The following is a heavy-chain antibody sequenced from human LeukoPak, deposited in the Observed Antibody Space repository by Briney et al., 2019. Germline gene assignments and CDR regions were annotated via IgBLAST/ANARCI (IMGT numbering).Heavy chain of an antibody. CDR3: ARDQPLGSLLRYFDY. CDR1: GGSISSSNW. CDR2: IYHSGST. Sequence: PSETLSLTCAVSGGSISSSNWWSWVRQPPGKGLEWIGQIYHSGSTNYNPSLKSRVTISVDKSKNQFSLKLSSVTAADTAVYYCARDQPLGSLLRYFDYWGQGTLVTVSS. D-gene: IGHD3-9*01. J-gene: IGHJ4*02. V-gene: IGHV4-4*02.